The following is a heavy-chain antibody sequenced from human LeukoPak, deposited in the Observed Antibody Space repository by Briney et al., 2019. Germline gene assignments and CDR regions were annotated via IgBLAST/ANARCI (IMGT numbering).Heavy chain of an antibody. J-gene: IGHJ3*02. CDR1: GYSFTSYW. CDR3: ARRGYCSGGSCFSHAFDI. V-gene: IGHV5-51*01. Sequence: GESLKISCKGSGYSFTSYWIGWVRQMPGKGLEWMGIIYPGDSATRFRPFFQGLVTLSADKSNSTAYLQRSSLKASDTAMYYCARRGYCSGGSCFSHAFDIWGQGTMVTVSS. CDR2: IYPGDSAT. D-gene: IGHD2-15*01.